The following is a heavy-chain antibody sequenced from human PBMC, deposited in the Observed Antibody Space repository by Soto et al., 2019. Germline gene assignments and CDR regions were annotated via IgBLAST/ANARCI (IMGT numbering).Heavy chain of an antibody. CDR2: ISSTGALM. Sequence: EVQLVESGGGLVKPGGSLRLSCAASGFIFSQYSMNWVRQAPGKGLEWVSSISSTGALMYYADSVKGRFTISRDDADNSLYLQMNSLRVEDTAVYYCARDRLARGIPVAGRIDYWGHGALVTVSS. D-gene: IGHD6-19*01. CDR3: ARDRLARGIPVAGRIDY. CDR1: GFIFSQYS. V-gene: IGHV3-21*02. J-gene: IGHJ4*01.